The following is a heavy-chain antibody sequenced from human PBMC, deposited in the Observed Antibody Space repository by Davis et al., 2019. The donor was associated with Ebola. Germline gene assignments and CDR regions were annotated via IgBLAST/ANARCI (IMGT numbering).Heavy chain of an antibody. D-gene: IGHD3-3*01. CDR2: IYYSGST. V-gene: IGHV4-59*08. CDR3: ARGGLRFLEWLTFDI. J-gene: IGHJ3*02. CDR1: GGSISSYY. Sequence: SETLSLTCTVSGGSISSYYWSWIRQPPGKGLEWIGYIYYSGSTNYNPSLKSRVTISVDTSKNQFSLKLSSVTAADTAVYYCARGGLRFLEWLTFDIWGQGTMVTVSS.